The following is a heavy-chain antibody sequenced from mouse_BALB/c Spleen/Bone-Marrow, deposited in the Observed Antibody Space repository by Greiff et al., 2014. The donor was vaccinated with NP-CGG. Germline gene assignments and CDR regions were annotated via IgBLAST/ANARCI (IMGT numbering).Heavy chain of an antibody. CDR1: GFTFSDYY. CDR2: ISNGGGST. V-gene: IGHV5-12*02. CDR3: ARQGGTEYYAMDY. J-gene: IGHJ4*01. Sequence: VQLKESGGGLVQPGGSLKLSCATSGFTFSDYYMHWVRQTPEKRLEWVAYISNGGGSTYYPDTVKGRFTISRDNAKNTLYLQMSRLKSEDTAMYYCARQGGTEYYAMDYWGQGTSVTVSS. D-gene: IGHD3-3*01.